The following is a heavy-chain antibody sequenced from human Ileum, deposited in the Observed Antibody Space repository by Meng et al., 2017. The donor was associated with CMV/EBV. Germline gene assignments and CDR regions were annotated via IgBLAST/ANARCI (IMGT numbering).Heavy chain of an antibody. V-gene: IGHV3-21*06. CDR1: TFGSYS. CDR3: AKDGGEWFGELMVLSEDS. CDR2: ILRGSRPS. J-gene: IGHJ4*02. D-gene: IGHD3-10*01. Sequence: TFGSYSMTLVRQAPGNGLEWVSTILRGSRPSHYADSVRGQFTISRDDAKNSLYLQMDSLRVEDTAVYYCAKDGGEWFGELMVLSEDSWGQGTLVTVSS.